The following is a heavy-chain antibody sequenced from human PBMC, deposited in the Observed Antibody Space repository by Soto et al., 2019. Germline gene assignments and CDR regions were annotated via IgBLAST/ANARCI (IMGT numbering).Heavy chain of an antibody. V-gene: IGHV3-74*01. J-gene: IGHJ4*02. CDR3: ATVFEH. CDR1: GITFSGYW. Sequence: EVQLVESGGGSVQPGGSLRLSCVASGITFSGYWMHWVRQVPGKGLVWVARVDSDGSGTSYADSVKGRFTISRDNAKNTLYLQMNSLRVEDTAVYYCATVFEHWGQGIPDTVSS. CDR2: VDSDGSGT.